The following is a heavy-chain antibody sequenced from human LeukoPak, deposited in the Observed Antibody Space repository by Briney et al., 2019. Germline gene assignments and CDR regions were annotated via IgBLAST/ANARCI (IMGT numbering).Heavy chain of an antibody. D-gene: IGHD5-24*01. V-gene: IGHV3-7*01. J-gene: IGHJ4*02. CDR2: IKIDGTKK. Sequence: GGSLRLSCAASGFTFSGYWPSWVRQAPGKGLEGVANIKIDGTKKYYVDSVKGRFTISRDNAKNSLYLQMNSLRVEDTAVYYCARDGIDGFIDFWGQGTLVTVSS. CDR3: ARDGIDGFIDF. CDR1: GFTFSGYW.